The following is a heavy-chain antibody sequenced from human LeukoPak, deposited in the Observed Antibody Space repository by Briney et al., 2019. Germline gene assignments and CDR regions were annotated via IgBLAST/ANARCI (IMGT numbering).Heavy chain of an antibody. J-gene: IGHJ2*01. D-gene: IGHD1-14*01. CDR1: GFTFSSYAM. V-gene: IGHV4-4*02. CDR2: IYHSGST. Sequence: PGGSLRLPCAASGFTFSSYAMSWVRQPPGKGLEWIGEIYHSGSTNYNPSLKSRVTISVDKSKNQFSLKLSSVTAADTAVYYCARATRNPWYFDLWGRGTLVTVSS. CDR3: ARATRNPWYFDL.